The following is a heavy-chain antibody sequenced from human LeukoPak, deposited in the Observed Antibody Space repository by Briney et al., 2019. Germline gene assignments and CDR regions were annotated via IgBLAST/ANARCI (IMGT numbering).Heavy chain of an antibody. CDR2: ISSSSSYI. J-gene: IGHJ6*03. V-gene: IGHV3-21*06. Sequence: GGSLRLSCAASGFTFSSYSMNWVRQAPGKGLEWVSSISSSSSYIYYADSVKGRFTISRENAKNSLYLQMNSLRAGDTAVYYCARDRKANGSGSYYNLSYMDVWGKGTTVTISS. CDR3: ARDRKANGSGSYYNLSYMDV. CDR1: GFTFSSYS. D-gene: IGHD3-10*01.